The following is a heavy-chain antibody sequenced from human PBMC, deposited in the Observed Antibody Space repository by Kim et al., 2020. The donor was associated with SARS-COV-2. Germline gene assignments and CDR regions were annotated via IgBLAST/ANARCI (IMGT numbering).Heavy chain of an antibody. CDR2: ISGSGGST. V-gene: IGHV3-23*01. CDR1: GFTFSSYA. J-gene: IGHJ4*02. D-gene: IGHD1-26*01. CDR3: AKDWLAIVGAITPFDY. Sequence: GGSLRLSCAASGFTFSSYAMSWVRQAPGKGLEWVSAISGSGGSTYYADSVKGRFTISRDNSKNTLYLQMNSLRAEDTAVYYCAKDWLAIVGAITPFDYWGQGTLVTVSS.